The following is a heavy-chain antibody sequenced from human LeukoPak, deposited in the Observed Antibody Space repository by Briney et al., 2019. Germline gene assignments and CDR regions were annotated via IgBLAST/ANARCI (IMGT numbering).Heavy chain of an antibody. Sequence: GRSLRLSCAPSGFTFSTYGMHWVRQAPGKGLEWVAMIAYDGSNKYYGDSVKGRFTISRDNSKNTLYLQMNSLRAEDTAVYYCAKALYDNRGYDAFDIWGQGTMVTVSS. J-gene: IGHJ3*02. D-gene: IGHD3-22*01. CDR2: IAYDGSNK. CDR3: AKALYDNRGYDAFDI. CDR1: GFTFSTYG. V-gene: IGHV3-30*18.